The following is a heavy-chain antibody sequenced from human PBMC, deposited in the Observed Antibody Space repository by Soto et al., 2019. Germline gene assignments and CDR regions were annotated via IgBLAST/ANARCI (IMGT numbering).Heavy chain of an antibody. CDR2: INPNSGGT. CDR3: ARGGIAAAGTKYYYYGMDV. Sequence: ASVKVSCKASGYTFTGYYMHWVRQAPGQGLEWMGWINPNSGGTNYAQKFQGWVTMTRDTSISTAYMELSRLRSDDTAVYYCARGGIAAAGTKYYYYGMDVWGQGTTVTSP. D-gene: IGHD6-13*01. V-gene: IGHV1-2*04. J-gene: IGHJ6*02. CDR1: GYTFTGYY.